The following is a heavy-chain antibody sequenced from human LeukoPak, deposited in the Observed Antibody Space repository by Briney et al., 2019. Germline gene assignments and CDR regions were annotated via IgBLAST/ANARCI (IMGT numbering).Heavy chain of an antibody. CDR2: IYSGGST. D-gene: IGHD4-23*01. CDR3: ARGTTVVNHFDY. Sequence: GGSLRLSCAASGFTVSNNYMSWVRQAPGKGLEWVSVIYSGGSTYYADSVEGRLTISRDNSKNTLHLQMNSLRAEDTAVYYCARGTTVVNHFDYWGQGTLVTVSS. V-gene: IGHV3-53*01. J-gene: IGHJ4*02. CDR1: GFTVSNNY.